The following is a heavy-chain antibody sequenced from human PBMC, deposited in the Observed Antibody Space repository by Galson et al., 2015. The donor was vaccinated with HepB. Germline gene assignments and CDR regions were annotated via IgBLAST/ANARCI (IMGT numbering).Heavy chain of an antibody. CDR3: AKARCSYGVCYYFDY. Sequence: SLRLSCAASGFTFSSYWMSWVRQAPGKGLEWVANIKQDGSEKYYVDSVKGRFTISRDNAKNTQYLQMNSLRTEDTAVYYCAKARCSYGVCYYFDYWAQGTLVTVSS. D-gene: IGHD2-8*01. J-gene: IGHJ4*02. V-gene: IGHV3-7*01. CDR2: IKQDGSEK. CDR1: GFTFSSYW.